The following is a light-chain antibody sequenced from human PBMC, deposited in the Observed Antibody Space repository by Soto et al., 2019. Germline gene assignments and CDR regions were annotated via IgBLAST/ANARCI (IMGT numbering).Light chain of an antibody. J-gene: IGLJ3*02. CDR1: SSDIGTYNL. Sequence: QSALTQPASVSGSPGQSITISCTGTSSDIGTYNLVSLYQQHPGKAPKLVIYEATKRPSGVSNRFSGSKSGNTASLTISGLQSEDGADYYCDSYAGGSTLVFGGGTKLTVL. CDR3: DSYAGGSTLV. CDR2: EAT. V-gene: IGLV2-23*01.